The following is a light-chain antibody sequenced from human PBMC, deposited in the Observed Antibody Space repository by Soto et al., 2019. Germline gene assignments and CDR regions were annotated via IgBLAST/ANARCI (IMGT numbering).Light chain of an antibody. V-gene: IGLV2-14*01. CDR3: SSYTSSGTRYV. Sequence: QSALTQPASVSGSPGQSITISCTGTSSDVGGYNYVSWYQQHPGKAPKFMIYDVSNRPSGVSNRFSGSKSGNTASLTISGLQAEDEADYYCSSYTSSGTRYVFGTGTKLTVL. CDR1: SSDVGGYNY. J-gene: IGLJ1*01. CDR2: DVS.